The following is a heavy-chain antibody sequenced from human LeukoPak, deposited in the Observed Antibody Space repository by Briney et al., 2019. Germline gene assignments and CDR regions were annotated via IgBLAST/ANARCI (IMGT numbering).Heavy chain of an antibody. V-gene: IGHV3-30-3*01. Sequence: GGSLRLSCAASRFTFSSYAMHWVRQAPGKGLEWVAVISYDGSNKYYADSVKGRFTISRDNSKNTLYLQVNSLRAEDTAGYYCARDNGYNVGYLDYWGQGTLVAVSS. D-gene: IGHD5-24*01. CDR1: RFTFSSYA. J-gene: IGHJ4*02. CDR2: ISYDGSNK. CDR3: ARDNGYNVGYLDY.